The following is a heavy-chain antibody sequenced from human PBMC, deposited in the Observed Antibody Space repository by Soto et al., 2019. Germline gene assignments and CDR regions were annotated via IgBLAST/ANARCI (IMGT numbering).Heavy chain of an antibody. CDR3: AKSIVGGLLIFDY. J-gene: IGHJ4*02. CDR1: GFTFSSYA. D-gene: IGHD2-15*01. Sequence: GGSLRLSCAASGFTFSSYAMSWVRQAPGKGLEWVSAISGSGGSTYYADSVKGRFTISRDNSKNALYLQMNSLRAEDTAVYYCAKSIVGGLLIFDYWGQGTLVTVSS. CDR2: ISGSGGST. V-gene: IGHV3-23*01.